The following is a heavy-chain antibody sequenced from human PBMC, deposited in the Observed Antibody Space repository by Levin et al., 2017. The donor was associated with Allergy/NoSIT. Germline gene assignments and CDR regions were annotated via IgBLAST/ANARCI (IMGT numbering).Heavy chain of an antibody. Sequence: ASVKVSCKTSVYSFIQYFNHWVRQAPGQGLEWMGTINPTGGATSYAQKFQGRVTMTRDTSTSTVYMELSSLTYEDTAVYWCARGTGLGIRFYFDFWGQGTLVTVSS. CDR1: VYSFIQYF. V-gene: IGHV1-46*01. CDR3: ARGTGLGIRFYFDF. CDR2: INPTGGAT. D-gene: IGHD3/OR15-3a*01. J-gene: IGHJ4*02.